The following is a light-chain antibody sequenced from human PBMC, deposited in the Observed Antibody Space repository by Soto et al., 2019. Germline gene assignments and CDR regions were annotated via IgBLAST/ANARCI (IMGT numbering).Light chain of an antibody. CDR2: DVS. CDR3: SSYTSSNSYV. Sequence: QSALTQPASVSGSPGQSIAISCTGSSSDVGGYKYVSWYQPHPGKAPKLMIYDVSNRPSGVSDRFSGSKSGNTASLTISGLQSEDEADYYCSSYTSSNSYVFGTGTKVTVL. J-gene: IGLJ1*01. V-gene: IGLV2-14*03. CDR1: SSDVGGYKY.